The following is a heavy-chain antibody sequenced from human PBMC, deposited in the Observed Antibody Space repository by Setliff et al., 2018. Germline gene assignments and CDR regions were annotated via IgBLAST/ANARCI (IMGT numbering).Heavy chain of an antibody. CDR3: ARGLNTESWTPLY. J-gene: IGHJ4*02. Sequence: PSETLSLTCTVSGDSISSHYWNWIRQPPGGGLEWIGHIYYTGSTNYRASLKSRVTISLDTSKNQFSLRLTSVTAADTAVYYCARGLNTESWTPLYWSPGTLVTVSS. CDR1: GDSISSHY. D-gene: IGHD2-15*01. V-gene: IGHV4-59*08. CDR2: IYYTGST.